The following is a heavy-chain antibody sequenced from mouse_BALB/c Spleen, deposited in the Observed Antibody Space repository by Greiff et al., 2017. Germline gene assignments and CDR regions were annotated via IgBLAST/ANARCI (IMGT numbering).Heavy chain of an antibody. J-gene: IGHJ1*01. CDR2: IRSKSNNYAT. Sequence: EVMLVESGGGLVQPKGSLKLSCAASGFTFNTYAMNWVRQAPGKGLEWVARIRSKSNNYATYYADSVKDRFTISRDDSQSMLYLQMNNLKTEDTAMYYCVRHSPLLSFDYGSSDWYFDVWGAGTTVTVSS. CDR1: GFTFNTYA. D-gene: IGHD1-1*01. V-gene: IGHV10-1*02. CDR3: VRHSPLLSFDYGSSDWYFDV.